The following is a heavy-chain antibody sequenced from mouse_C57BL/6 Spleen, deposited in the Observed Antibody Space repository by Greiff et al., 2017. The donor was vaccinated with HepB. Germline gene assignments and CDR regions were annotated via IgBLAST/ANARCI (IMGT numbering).Heavy chain of an antibody. D-gene: IGHD1-1*01. CDR2: INPSSGYT. CDR1: GYTFTSYW. Sequence: VQLQQSGAELAKPGASVKLSCKASGYTFTSYWMHWVKQRPGQGLEWIGYINPSSGYTKYNQKFKEKAKLTADKSSSTAYMQLSSLTYEDSAVYYCPSGVSYYCSSDYWGQGTPLTVS. J-gene: IGHJ2*01. V-gene: IGHV1-7*01. CDR3: PSGVSYYCSSDY.